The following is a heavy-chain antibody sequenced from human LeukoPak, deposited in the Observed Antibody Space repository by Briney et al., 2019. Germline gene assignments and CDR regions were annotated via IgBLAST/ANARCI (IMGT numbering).Heavy chain of an antibody. CDR2: THPRDGDT. CDR1: GYDFTSCL. J-gene: IGHJ4*02. V-gene: IGHV1-46*01. D-gene: IGHD4-17*01. CDR3: ARDLHGAWTWDS. Sequence: ASVRVSCKASGYDFTSCLMHWVRQGPGQGFEWVAQTHPRDGDTRYAQTLQGRVTLTSDLFTSTVYMDMNNLKSEDTAVYYCARDLHGAWTWDSWGQGTLVTVSS.